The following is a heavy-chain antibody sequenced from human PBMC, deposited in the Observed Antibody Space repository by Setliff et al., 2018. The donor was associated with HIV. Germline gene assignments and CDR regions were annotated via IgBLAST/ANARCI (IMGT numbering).Heavy chain of an antibody. CDR2: IIPITGTV. V-gene: IGHV1-69*08. D-gene: IGHD3-3*01. Sequence: SVKVSCKASGGSFSAYRINWLRQAPGQGPEWMGKIIPITGTVTYAQNFQGRLTVTADRFTSTVYMELSSLHSDDTAVYYCATDFVSGFLEWLTFDYWGQGTLVTVSS. J-gene: IGHJ4*02. CDR3: ATDFVSGFLEWLTFDY. CDR1: GGSFSAYR.